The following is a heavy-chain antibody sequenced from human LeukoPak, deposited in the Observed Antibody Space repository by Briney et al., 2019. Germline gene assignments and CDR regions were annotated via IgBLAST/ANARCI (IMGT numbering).Heavy chain of an antibody. Sequence: GGSLRLSCAASGFTFDDYTMHWVRQAPGKGLEWVSLISWDGGSTYYADSVKGRFTIPRDNAKNSLYLQMNGLRAEDTAAYYCARGATDITRWFDPWGQGTLVIVSS. J-gene: IGHJ5*02. CDR3: ARGATDITRWFDP. V-gene: IGHV3-43*01. CDR1: GFTFDDYT. CDR2: ISWDGGST. D-gene: IGHD3-3*01.